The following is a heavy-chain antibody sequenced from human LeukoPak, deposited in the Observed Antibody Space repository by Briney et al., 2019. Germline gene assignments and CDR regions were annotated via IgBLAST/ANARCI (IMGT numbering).Heavy chain of an antibody. D-gene: IGHD3-22*01. Sequence: GGSLRLSCAASGFTFSNYAMSWVRQAPGKGLEWVSGITASGGGPSSADSVKGRFTISRDNSKNTVSLQMNSLRAEGTALYYCAREIGYGMDVWGQGTTVTVSS. V-gene: IGHV3-23*01. CDR2: ITASGGGP. CDR1: GFTFSNYA. CDR3: AREIGYGMDV. J-gene: IGHJ6*02.